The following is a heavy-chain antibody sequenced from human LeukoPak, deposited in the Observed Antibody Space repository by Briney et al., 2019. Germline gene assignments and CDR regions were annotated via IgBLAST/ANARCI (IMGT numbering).Heavy chain of an antibody. Sequence: GESLKISCKGSGYSFTNYWIGWVRQMPGKGLEWMGIIYPGDSDTRYIPSFQGQVTVSADKSINTAYLQWGSLKALDTAMYYCARGCCTSTSCRGDAFDIWGQGTMVTVSS. CDR3: ARGCCTSTSCRGDAFDI. D-gene: IGHD2-2*01. CDR1: GYSFTNYW. J-gene: IGHJ3*02. V-gene: IGHV5-51*01. CDR2: IYPGDSDT.